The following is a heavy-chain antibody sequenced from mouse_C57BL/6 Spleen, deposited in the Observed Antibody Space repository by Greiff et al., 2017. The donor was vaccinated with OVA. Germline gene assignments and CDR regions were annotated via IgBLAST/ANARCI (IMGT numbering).Heavy chain of an antibody. Sequence: QVQLQQPGAELVRPGSSVKLSCKASGYTFTSYWMHWVKQRPIQGLEWIGNIDPSDSETHYNQKFKDKATLTVDKSSSTAYMQLSSLTSEDSAVYYCARGDYYYGSSFHVDYWGQGTTLTVSS. V-gene: IGHV1-52*01. CDR1: GYTFTSYW. CDR3: ARGDYYYGSSFHVDY. CDR2: IDPSDSET. D-gene: IGHD1-1*01. J-gene: IGHJ2*01.